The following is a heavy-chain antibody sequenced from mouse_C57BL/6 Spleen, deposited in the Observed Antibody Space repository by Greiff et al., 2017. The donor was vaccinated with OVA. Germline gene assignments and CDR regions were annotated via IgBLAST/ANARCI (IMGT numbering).Heavy chain of an antibody. CDR2: IDPANGDT. CDR3: SYYYGSRYRFAY. V-gene: IGHV14-4*01. Sequence: VQLQQSGAELVRPGASVKLSCTASGFNIKDDYMHWVKQRTEQGLEWIGWIDPANGDTKYASKFQGKAIITADTSSNTAYLQLSSLTSEDTAVYYCSYYYGSRYRFAYWGQGTPVTVSA. D-gene: IGHD1-1*01. J-gene: IGHJ3*01. CDR1: GFNIKDDY.